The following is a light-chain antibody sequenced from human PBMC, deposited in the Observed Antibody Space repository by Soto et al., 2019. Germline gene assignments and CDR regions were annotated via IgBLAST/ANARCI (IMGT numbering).Light chain of an antibody. CDR3: QQSYSSPPYT. CDR2: AAS. Sequence: DIQMTQSPSSLSASVGDRVTITCRASQSISNDLYWYQHKPGKAPKLLIYAASSLQGGVPSRFSGSGSGTDFTLTISSLQPEDFATYYCQQSYSSPPYTFGQGTRLEIK. V-gene: IGKV1-39*01. J-gene: IGKJ2*01. CDR1: QSISND.